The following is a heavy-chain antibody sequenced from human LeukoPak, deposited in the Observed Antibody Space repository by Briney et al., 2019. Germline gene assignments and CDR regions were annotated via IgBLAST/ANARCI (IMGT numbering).Heavy chain of an antibody. CDR1: GGTFSSYA. V-gene: IGHV1-69*13. Sequence: GASVKVSCKASGGTFSSYAISWVRQAPGQGLEWMGGIIPIFGTANYAQKFQGRVTITADESTSTAYMELSSLRSEDTAAYYCARGEGAVVISWFDPWGQGTLVTVSS. J-gene: IGHJ5*02. D-gene: IGHD3-22*01. CDR3: ARGEGAVVISWFDP. CDR2: IIPIFGTA.